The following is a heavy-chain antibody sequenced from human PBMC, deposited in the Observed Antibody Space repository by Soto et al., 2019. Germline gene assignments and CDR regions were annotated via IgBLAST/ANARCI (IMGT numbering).Heavy chain of an antibody. CDR1: GGTFSSYA. CDR2: IIPIFGTA. V-gene: IGHV1-69*13. J-gene: IGHJ6*03. Sequence: ASVKVSCKASGGTFSSYAISWVRQAPGQGLEWMGGIIPIFGTANYAQKFQGRVTITADESTSTAYMELSSLRSEDTAVYYCARADLRGEPYYYYYMDVWGKGTTVTVSS. CDR3: ARADLRGEPYYYYYMDV. D-gene: IGHD1-1*01.